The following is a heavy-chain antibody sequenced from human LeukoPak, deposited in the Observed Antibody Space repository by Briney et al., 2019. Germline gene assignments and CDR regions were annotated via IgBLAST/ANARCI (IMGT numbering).Heavy chain of an antibody. D-gene: IGHD3-22*01. J-gene: IGHJ4*02. CDR1: GYTFTSYA. V-gene: IGHV1-3*01. CDR3: ASDSSGYYYLGY. CDR2: INAGNGNT. Sequence: APVKVSCKASGYTFTSYAMHWVRQAPGQRLEWMGWINAGNGNTKYSQKFQGRVTITRDTSASTAYMELSSLRSEDTAVYYCASDSSGYYYLGYWGQGTLVTVSS.